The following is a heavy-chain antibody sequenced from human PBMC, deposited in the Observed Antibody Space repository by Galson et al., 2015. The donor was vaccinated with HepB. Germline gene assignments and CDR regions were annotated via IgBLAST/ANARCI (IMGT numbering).Heavy chain of an antibody. CDR2: IWYDGSNK. J-gene: IGHJ3*02. V-gene: IGHV3-33*01. CDR3: ARNVLRFLEWFGDDAFDI. D-gene: IGHD3-3*01. Sequence: SLRLSCAASGFTFSSYGMHWVRQAPGKGLEWVAVIWYDGSNKYYADSVKGRFTISRDNSKNTLYLQMNSLRAEDTAVYYCARNVLRFLEWFGDDAFDIWGQGTMVTVSS. CDR1: GFTFSSYG.